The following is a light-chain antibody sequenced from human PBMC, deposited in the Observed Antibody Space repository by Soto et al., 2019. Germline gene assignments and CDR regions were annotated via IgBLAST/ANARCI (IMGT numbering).Light chain of an antibody. CDR3: QPYNNWPLT. V-gene: IGKV3-15*01. J-gene: IGKJ2*01. CDR1: QSVSSN. CDR2: GAS. Sequence: EIVMTQSPATLSVSPGERATLSCRASQSVSSNLAWYQQKPGQAPRLLIYGASTRATGIPARFRGSGSGTDFTLTISSLQSEDFAVYYCQPYNNWPLTFGQGTKLEIK.